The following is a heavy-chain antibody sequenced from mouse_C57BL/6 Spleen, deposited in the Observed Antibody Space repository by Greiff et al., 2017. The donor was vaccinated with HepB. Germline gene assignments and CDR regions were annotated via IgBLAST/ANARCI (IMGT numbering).Heavy chain of an antibody. D-gene: IGHD1-1*01. Sequence: EVNVVDSGGGLVQSGRSLRLSCATSGFTFSDFYMEWVRQAPGKGLEWIAASRNKANDYTTEYSASVKGRFIVSRDTSQSILYLQMNALRAEDTAIYYCARAFYGAMDYWGQGTSVTVSS. J-gene: IGHJ4*01. CDR2: SRNKANDYTT. V-gene: IGHV7-1*01. CDR3: ARAFYGAMDY. CDR1: GFTFSDFY.